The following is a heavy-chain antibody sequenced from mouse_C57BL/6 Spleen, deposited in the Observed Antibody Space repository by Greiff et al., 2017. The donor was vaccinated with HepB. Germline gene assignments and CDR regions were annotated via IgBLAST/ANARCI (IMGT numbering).Heavy chain of an antibody. CDR1: GFSFSSFA. D-gene: IGHD2-1*01. CDR3: ARDTLYRNYVPFAY. V-gene: IGHV5-4*01. CDR2: ISDGGSYT. Sequence: EVKLVESGGGLLMPGWSLKLPCAASGFSFSSFALSWVRYTHEKRLEWVATISDGGSYTYYPGNVKGRFTISRDNAKINLYLQISHLKSEDTAIYYCARDTLYRNYVPFAYWGQRTLVTVSA. J-gene: IGHJ3*01.